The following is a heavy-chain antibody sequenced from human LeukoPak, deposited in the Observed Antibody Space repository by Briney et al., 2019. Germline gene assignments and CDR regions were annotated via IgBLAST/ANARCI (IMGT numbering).Heavy chain of an antibody. Sequence: GGSLRLSCEASGLTFGDYTMHWVRQAPGKGLEWVSLISRNGAATKYADSVKGRFTISRDNAKNSLYLQMNSLRAEDTAVYYCAELGITMIGGVWGKGTTVTISS. CDR2: ISRNGAAT. J-gene: IGHJ6*04. CDR1: GLTFGDYT. D-gene: IGHD3-10*02. V-gene: IGHV3-43*01. CDR3: AELGITMIGGV.